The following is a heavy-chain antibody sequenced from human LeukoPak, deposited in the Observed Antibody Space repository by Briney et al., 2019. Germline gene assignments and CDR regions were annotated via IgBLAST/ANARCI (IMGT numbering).Heavy chain of an antibody. CDR2: IYTSGST. CDR3: ASSWVVAGQDYYYYYGMDV. V-gene: IGHV4-61*02. D-gene: IGHD2-15*01. J-gene: IGHJ6*02. Sequence: SETLSLTCTVSGGSISSGSYYWSWIRQPAGKGLEWIGRIYTSGSTNYNPSLKSRVTISVDTSKNQFSLKLSSVTAADTAVYYCASSWVVAGQDYYYYYGMDVWGQGTTVTVSS. CDR1: GGSISSGSYY.